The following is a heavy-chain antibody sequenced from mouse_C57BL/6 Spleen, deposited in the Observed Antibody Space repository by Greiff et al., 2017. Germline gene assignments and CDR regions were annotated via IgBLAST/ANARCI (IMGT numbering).Heavy chain of an antibody. CDR1: GYTFTDYY. J-gene: IGHJ4*01. CDR3: AGEDGSIYAMDA. CDR2: INPGSGNT. D-gene: IGHD1-1*01. Sequence: VQLQQSGAELVRPGASVKLSCKASGYTFTDYYINWVKQRPGQGLEWIARINPGSGNTYYNEKFKGQATLTAEKSSSTAYMQLSSLTSEDSAVFFCAGEDGSIYAMDARGQGTSVTVSS. V-gene: IGHV1-76*01.